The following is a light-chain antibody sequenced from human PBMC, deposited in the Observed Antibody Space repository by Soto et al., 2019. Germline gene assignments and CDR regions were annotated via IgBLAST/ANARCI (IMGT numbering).Light chain of an antibody. CDR3: CSYAGTSAHTV. J-gene: IGLJ7*01. Sequence: QSVLTQPASVSGSPGQSITISCTGSSSDVGGYNLVSWYQQHPGKAPKLMISEVSKRPSGISDRFSGSKSGSTASLTISGLQADDEDDYYCCSYAGTSAHTVFGGGTQLTVL. CDR1: SSDVGGYNL. V-gene: IGLV2-23*02. CDR2: EVS.